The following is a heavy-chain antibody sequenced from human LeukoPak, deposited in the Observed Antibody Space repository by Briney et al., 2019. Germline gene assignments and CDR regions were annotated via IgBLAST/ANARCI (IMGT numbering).Heavy chain of an antibody. CDR1: GYNFTSYG. CDR2: ISAYNGNT. CDR3: ARDGVVVAATRIYYYYGMDV. D-gene: IGHD2-15*01. Sequence: ASVQVSCKASGYNFTSYGISWVRQARGQGLAWMGWISAYNGNTNYAQKLQGRVTMTTDTSTSTAYMELRSLRSDDTAVYYCARDGVVVAATRIYYYYGMDVWGQGTTVTVSS. V-gene: IGHV1-18*01. J-gene: IGHJ6*02.